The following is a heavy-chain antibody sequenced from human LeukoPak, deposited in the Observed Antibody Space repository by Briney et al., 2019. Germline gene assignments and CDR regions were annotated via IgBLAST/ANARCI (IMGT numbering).Heavy chain of an antibody. D-gene: IGHD1-14*01. CDR2: ITVSGGTT. CDR3: AKYLTARGPPYALDV. J-gene: IGHJ6*02. V-gene: IGHV3-23*01. CDR1: EFTFSSYA. Sequence: GGSLRLSCAASEFTFSSYAMQWVRQAPGKGLEWVSGITVSGGTTYYTNSVKGRFTISRDNSKNTLYLQMSSLRAEDTAVYYCAKYLTARGPPYALDVWGQGTTVTVSS.